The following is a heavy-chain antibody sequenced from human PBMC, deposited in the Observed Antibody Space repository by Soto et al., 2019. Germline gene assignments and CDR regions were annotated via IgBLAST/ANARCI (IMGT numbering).Heavy chain of an antibody. CDR1: GFTFSSYA. CDR3: ARSLPPSIVGAPSFGY. CDR2: ISYDGSNK. J-gene: IGHJ4*02. Sequence: QVQLVESGGGVVQPGRSLRLSGAAYGFTFSSYAMHWVREAPGKGLEWVAVISYDGSNKYYADSVKGRFTISRDNSKNTLYLQMNSLRAEDTAVYYCARSLPPSIVGAPSFGYWGQGTLVTVSS. V-gene: IGHV3-30-3*01. D-gene: IGHD1-26*01.